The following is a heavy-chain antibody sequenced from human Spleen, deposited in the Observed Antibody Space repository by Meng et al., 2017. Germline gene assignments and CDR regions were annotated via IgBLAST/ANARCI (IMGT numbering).Heavy chain of an antibody. D-gene: IGHD3-3*01. Sequence: QLQLQESGPGLVKPSQPLSLTCTVPGGAISSGGYFWTWIRQPPGKGLEWIGYIYYSRSTSYTPTLKSRLTISLDTSKNQFTLRLNSMTAADTALYYCARRAYDFWDGYYRGHGTLVTVSS. CDR1: GGAISSGGYF. CDR3: ARRAYDFWDGYY. CDR2: IYYSRST. V-gene: IGHV4-31*03. J-gene: IGHJ4*01.